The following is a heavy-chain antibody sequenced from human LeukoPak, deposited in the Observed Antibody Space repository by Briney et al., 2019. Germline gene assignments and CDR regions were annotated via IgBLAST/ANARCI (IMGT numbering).Heavy chain of an antibody. CDR2: ISSSSSSYI. D-gene: IGHD5-12*01. Sequence: GGSLRLSCVASGFTFISYAMSWVRQAPGKGLEWVSSISSSSSSYIYYGDSVKGRFTISRDNAKDSLYLQMNSLRAEDTAVYYCARDYEIYWGQGTLVTVSS. CDR3: ARDYEIY. V-gene: IGHV3-21*01. CDR1: GFTFISYA. J-gene: IGHJ4*02.